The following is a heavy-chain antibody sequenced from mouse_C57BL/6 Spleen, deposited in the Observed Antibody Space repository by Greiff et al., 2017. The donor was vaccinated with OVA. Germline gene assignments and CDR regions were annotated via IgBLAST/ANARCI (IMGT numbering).Heavy chain of an antibody. V-gene: IGHV14-3*01. CDR3: ARWDYGNYEEGYFDY. J-gene: IGHJ2*01. Sequence: EVQLQQSVAELVRPGASVKLSCTASGFNIKNTYMHWVKQRPEQGLEWIGRIDPANGNTKYAPKFQGKATITADTSSNTAYLQLSSLTSEDTAIYYCARWDYGNYEEGYFDYWGQGTTLTVSS. D-gene: IGHD2-1*01. CDR1: GFNIKNTY. CDR2: IDPANGNT.